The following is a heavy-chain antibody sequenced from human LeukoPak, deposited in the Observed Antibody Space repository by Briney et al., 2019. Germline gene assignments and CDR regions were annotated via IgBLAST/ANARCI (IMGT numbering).Heavy chain of an antibody. CDR3: ARDIYYDSSGYYGSVY. D-gene: IGHD3-22*01. V-gene: IGHV3-30*02. CDR2: IRYNGSNK. CDR1: GFTFSSYG. J-gene: IGHJ4*02. Sequence: PGGSLRLSCAASGFTFSSYGMNWVRQAPGKGLEWVAFIRYNGSNKYYADSVKGRFTISRDNSKNTVYLQMDSLRAEDTAVYYCARDIYYDSSGYYGSVYWGQGTLVTVSS.